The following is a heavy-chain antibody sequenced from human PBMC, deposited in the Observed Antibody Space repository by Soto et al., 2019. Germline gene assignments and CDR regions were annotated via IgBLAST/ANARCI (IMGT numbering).Heavy chain of an antibody. D-gene: IGHD3-3*01. V-gene: IGHV1-18*04. CDR2: ISAYNGNT. Sequence: ASVKVSCKASGYTFTSYGIRWVRQAPGQGLEWMGWISAYNGNTNYAQELQGRVTMTTDTSTSTAYMELRSLRSDDTAVYYCARVKNYDFWSGYSPYGMDVWGQGTTVTVSS. J-gene: IGHJ6*02. CDR1: GYTFTSYG. CDR3: ARVKNYDFWSGYSPYGMDV.